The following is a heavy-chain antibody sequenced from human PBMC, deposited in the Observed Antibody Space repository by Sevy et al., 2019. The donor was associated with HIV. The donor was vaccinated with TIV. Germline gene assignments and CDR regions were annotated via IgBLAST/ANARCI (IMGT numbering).Heavy chain of an antibody. Sequence: GESLKISCKGSGYSFTSHWIGWVRHMPGKGLEWMGIIFPDDSETRYSPSFQGQVTFSADKSMNTAYLQWGSLKASDTAMYYCATSRSGYFDSGGYYIYWGQGTLVTVSS. CDR3: ATSRSGYFDSGGYYIY. CDR1: GYSFTSHW. J-gene: IGHJ4*02. V-gene: IGHV5-51*01. CDR2: IFPDDSET. D-gene: IGHD3-22*01.